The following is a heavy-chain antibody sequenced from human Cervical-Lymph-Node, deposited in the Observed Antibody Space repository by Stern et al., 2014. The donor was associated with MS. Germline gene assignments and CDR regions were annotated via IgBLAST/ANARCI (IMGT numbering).Heavy chain of an antibody. D-gene: IGHD1-14*01. J-gene: IGHJ5*02. CDR1: GFTFSSYS. V-gene: IGHV3-48*02. CDR3: AREDELGGTA. CDR2: ISSSSSTI. Sequence: EVQLLESGGGLVQPGGSLRLSCAASGFTFSSYSMNWVRQAPGKGLEWVSYISSSSSTIYYADSVKGRFTISRDNAKNSLDLQMNSLRDEDTAVYYCAREDELGGTAWGQGTLVTVSS.